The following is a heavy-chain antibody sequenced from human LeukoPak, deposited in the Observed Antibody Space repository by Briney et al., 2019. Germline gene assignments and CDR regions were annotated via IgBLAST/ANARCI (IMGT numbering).Heavy chain of an antibody. Sequence: PGGPLRLSCAASGFTFSSYSMNWVRQAPGKGLEWVSSISSSSSYIYYADSVKGRFTISRDNAKNSLYLQMNSLRAEDTAVYYCARDLLRFLEPYNWFDPWGQGTLVTVSS. CDR2: ISSSSSYI. J-gene: IGHJ5*02. V-gene: IGHV3-21*01. CDR1: GFTFSSYS. CDR3: ARDLLRFLEPYNWFDP. D-gene: IGHD3-3*01.